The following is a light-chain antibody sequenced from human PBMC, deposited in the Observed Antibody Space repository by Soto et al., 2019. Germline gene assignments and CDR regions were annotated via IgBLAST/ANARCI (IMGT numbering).Light chain of an antibody. V-gene: IGLV2-14*03. CDR3: SSYTRSAPFYV. J-gene: IGLJ1*01. CDR2: DVN. CDR1: STDVDGYDY. Sequence: QSALTQPASVSGSPGQSITISCTGASTDVDGYDYVSWYQQHPGQAPKLMIYDVNNRPSGVSYRFSGSKSGDTASLTISGLQAEDDADYYCSSYTRSAPFYVFGTGTQLTVL.